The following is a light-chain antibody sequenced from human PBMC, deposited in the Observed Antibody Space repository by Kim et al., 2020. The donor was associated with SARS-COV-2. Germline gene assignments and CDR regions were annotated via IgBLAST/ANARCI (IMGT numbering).Light chain of an antibody. V-gene: IGKV3-20*01. Sequence: GQRALHPSRASQGVAGRCLPWYEQKPGQPPRLLIYGASSRAPGIPDRFSGSGSGTDCTLTLSRLEPEDFAVYYCQQYGSTPWTFGQGTKVDIK. CDR2: GAS. CDR1: QGVAGRC. J-gene: IGKJ1*01. CDR3: QQYGSTPWT.